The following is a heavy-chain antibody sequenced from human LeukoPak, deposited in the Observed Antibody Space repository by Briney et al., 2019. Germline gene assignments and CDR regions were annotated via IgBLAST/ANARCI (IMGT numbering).Heavy chain of an antibody. CDR1: GDSIRSGFSH. CDR3: ARGGGALGFFDS. D-gene: IGHD7-27*01. Sequence: SQTLSLTCTVSGDSIRSGFSHWSWIRQPAGKGLEWIGRVYSSGSANYKPSLESRVTISVDTSKNQFSLKLTSVTAADTAVYYCARGGGALGFFDSWGQGTLVTVSS. V-gene: IGHV4-61*02. J-gene: IGHJ4*02. CDR2: VYSSGSA.